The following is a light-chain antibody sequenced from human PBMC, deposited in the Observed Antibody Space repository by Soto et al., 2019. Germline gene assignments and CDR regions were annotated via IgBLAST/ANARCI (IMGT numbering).Light chain of an antibody. CDR3: SSYTRSSTPV. CDR2: EVN. Sequence: QSVLTQPASVSGSPGQSITISCTGTSSDVGGYNYVSWYQQHPGKAPKLMIYEVNNRPSGVSNRFSGSKSGNTASLTISGLQAEDEADYYCSSYTRSSTPVFGGGTKVTVL. CDR1: SSDVGGYNY. V-gene: IGLV2-14*01. J-gene: IGLJ2*01.